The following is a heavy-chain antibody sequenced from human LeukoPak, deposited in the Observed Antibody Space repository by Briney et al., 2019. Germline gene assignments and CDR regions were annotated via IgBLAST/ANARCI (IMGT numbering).Heavy chain of an antibody. Sequence: GGSLRLSCAASGFTFDDYGMSWVRQAPGKGLEWVSGINWNGGSTGYADSVKGRFTISRDNSKNTLYLQMNSLRAADTAVYYCAKARYCSGGSCFPQLTPDYWGQGTLVTVSS. CDR1: GFTFDDYG. J-gene: IGHJ4*02. D-gene: IGHD2-15*01. CDR2: INWNGGST. CDR3: AKARYCSGGSCFPQLTPDY. V-gene: IGHV3-20*04.